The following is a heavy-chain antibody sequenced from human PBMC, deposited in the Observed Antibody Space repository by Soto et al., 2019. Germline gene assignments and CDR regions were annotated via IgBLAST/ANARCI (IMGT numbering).Heavy chain of an antibody. CDR3: TRVFGSSSWYEAHDWYGMDV. CDR1: GFTFGDYA. D-gene: IGHD6-13*01. V-gene: IGHV3-49*04. Sequence: EVQLVESGGGLVQPGRSLRLSCTASGFTFGDYAMSWVRQAPGKGLEWVGFIRSKAYGGTTEYAASVKGRFTISRDDSKSIAYLQMNSLKTEDTAVYYCTRVFGSSSWYEAHDWYGMDVWGQGTTVTVSS. J-gene: IGHJ6*02. CDR2: IRSKAYGGTT.